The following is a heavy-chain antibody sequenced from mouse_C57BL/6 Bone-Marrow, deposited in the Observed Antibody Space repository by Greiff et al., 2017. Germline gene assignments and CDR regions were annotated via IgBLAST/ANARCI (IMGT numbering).Heavy chain of an antibody. CDR2: IYPGSGST. V-gene: IGHV1-55*01. D-gene: IGHD1-1*02. CDR3: ARDGDYAMDY. CDR1: GYTFTSYW. Sequence: VQLQQPGAELVKPGASVKLSCKASGYTFTSYWIHWVKQRPGQGLEWIGYIYPGSGSTNYNEKFKDKATLTVDTSSSTAYMQLSSLTSEDSAVYYDARDGDYAMDYGDRGNSVTVTA. J-gene: IGHJ4*01.